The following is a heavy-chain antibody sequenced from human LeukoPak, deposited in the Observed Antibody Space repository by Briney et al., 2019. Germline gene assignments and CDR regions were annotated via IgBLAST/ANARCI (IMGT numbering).Heavy chain of an antibody. V-gene: IGHV3-7*01. J-gene: IGHJ4*02. CDR3: ARVGYSSSWSPSDY. Sequence: PGGTLRLSCAASGFTFSSYGMSWVRQAPGKGLEWVANIKDDGSGKYYVDSLKGRFTISRDNAKNSLYLQMNSLRAEDTAVYYCARVGYSSSWSPSDYWGQGALVTVSS. CDR1: GFTFSSYG. CDR2: IKDDGSGK. D-gene: IGHD6-13*01.